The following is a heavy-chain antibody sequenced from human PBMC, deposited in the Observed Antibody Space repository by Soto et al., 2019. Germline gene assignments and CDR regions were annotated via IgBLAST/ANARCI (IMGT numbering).Heavy chain of an antibody. Sequence: PRLSCAASGFTFSDYYMTWIRQAPGKGLEWVSSIDGSSGYTTYADSVKGRFTISRENAKNSLYLQMNSLRAEDTAIYYCAREHSRSGSLDLWGRGTMVAVYS. D-gene: IGHD6-13*01. J-gene: IGHJ2*01. CDR1: GFTFSDYY. CDR3: AREHSRSGSLDL. CDR2: IDGSSGYT. V-gene: IGHV3-11*06.